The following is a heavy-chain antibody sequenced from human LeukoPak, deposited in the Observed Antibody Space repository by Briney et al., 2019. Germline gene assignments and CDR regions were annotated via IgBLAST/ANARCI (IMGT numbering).Heavy chain of an antibody. V-gene: IGHV3-66*01. D-gene: IGHD4-23*01. CDR2: IYSDGST. J-gene: IGHJ4*02. CDR1: GLTVTSNY. CDR3: ARRPDYGGTPTFDY. Sequence: GGSLRLSCAASGLTVTSNYMSWVRQAPGKGLEWVSVIYSDGSTYYADSVKGRFSISRDNSKNTLYLQLNSLIVEDTAVYYCARRPDYGGTPTFDYWGQGTLVTVSS.